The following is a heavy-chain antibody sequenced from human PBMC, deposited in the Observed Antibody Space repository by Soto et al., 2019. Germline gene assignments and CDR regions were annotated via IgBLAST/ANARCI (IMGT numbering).Heavy chain of an antibody. CDR3: ATGNVDSMLEY. CDR2: VYTSDYT. V-gene: IGHV4-59*03. Sequence: SETLSLTCSVSGASIRSYYWHWIRQPPGKGLEWIGYVYTSDYTRYSSSLKSRVTISVDTSKSQFYLRLNSVTAADTAVYYCATGNVDSMLEYWGQGTQVTVSS. CDR1: GASIRSYY. D-gene: IGHD3-3*01. J-gene: IGHJ4*02.